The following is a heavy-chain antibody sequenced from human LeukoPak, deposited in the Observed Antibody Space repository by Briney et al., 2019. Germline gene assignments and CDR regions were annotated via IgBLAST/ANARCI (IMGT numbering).Heavy chain of an antibody. Sequence: PGGSLRLSCAASGFTFSSYWMHWVRQAPGKGLEWVSAISDSGGHTYYADSVEGRFTISRDNSKNTLYLQMNSLGAEDTAVYFCAKVRMGGGYLDYWGQGTLVTVSS. CDR3: AKVRMGGGYLDY. V-gene: IGHV3-23*01. D-gene: IGHD2-15*01. CDR2: ISDSGGHT. J-gene: IGHJ4*02. CDR1: GFTFSSYW.